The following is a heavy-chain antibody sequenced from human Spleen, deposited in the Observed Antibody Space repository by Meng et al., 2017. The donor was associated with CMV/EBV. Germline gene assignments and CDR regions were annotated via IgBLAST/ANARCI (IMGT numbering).Heavy chain of an antibody. Sequence: GYFSGYYWGWIRQPPGKGRGWIGEINHSGSTNYNPSLKSRVTISVDTSKNQFSLKLSSVTAADTAVYYCARGRYYYDSSSPFGFDYWGQGTLVTVSS. J-gene: IGHJ4*02. CDR3: ARGRYYYDSSSPFGFDY. CDR1: GYFSGYY. D-gene: IGHD3-22*01. V-gene: IGHV4-34*01. CDR2: INHSGST.